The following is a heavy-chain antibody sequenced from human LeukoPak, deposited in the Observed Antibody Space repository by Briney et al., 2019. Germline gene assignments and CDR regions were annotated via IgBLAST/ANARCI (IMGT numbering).Heavy chain of an antibody. V-gene: IGHV4-34*01. CDR1: GGSFSGYY. Sequence: SETLSLTCAVYGGSFSGYYWSWIRQPPGKGLEWIGEINHSGSTNYNPSLKSRVIISVDTSKNQFSLKLSSVTAADTAVYYCARAARFGFRWFDPWGQGTLVTVSS. CDR2: INHSGST. D-gene: IGHD6-25*01. CDR3: ARAARFGFRWFDP. J-gene: IGHJ5*02.